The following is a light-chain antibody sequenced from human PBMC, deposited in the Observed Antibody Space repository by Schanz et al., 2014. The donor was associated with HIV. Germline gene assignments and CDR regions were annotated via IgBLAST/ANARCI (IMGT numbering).Light chain of an antibody. CDR2: ANT. Sequence: QSVLTQPPSVSGAPGQRVTISCTGTRSNIGTGFDVHWYQLLPGTAPKVLIFANTHRPSGVPDRFSGSKSGTSATLGITGLQTGDEADYYCATWDTFLNGVVFGGGTKLTVL. J-gene: IGLJ2*01. CDR1: RSNIGTGFD. V-gene: IGLV1-40*01. CDR3: ATWDTFLNGVV.